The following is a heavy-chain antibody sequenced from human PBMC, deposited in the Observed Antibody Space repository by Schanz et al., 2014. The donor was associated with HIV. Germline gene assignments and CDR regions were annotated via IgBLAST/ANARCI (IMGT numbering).Heavy chain of an antibody. D-gene: IGHD2-2*01. Sequence: QVQLVESGGGVVQPGRSLTLSCAASGFTFSSYAMHWVRQAPSKGLEWVAVISYDGSNEYYGDSVKGRFTISRDNSKNTLYLQMNSLRREDTAVYYCAKVGRIYSTTWIDYWGQGTLVTVSS. V-gene: IGHV3-30*04. J-gene: IGHJ4*02. CDR1: GFTFSSYA. CDR2: ISYDGSNE. CDR3: AKVGRIYSTTWIDY.